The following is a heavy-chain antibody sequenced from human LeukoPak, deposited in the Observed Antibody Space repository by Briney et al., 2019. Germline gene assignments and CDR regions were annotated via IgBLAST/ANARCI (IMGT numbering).Heavy chain of an antibody. V-gene: IGHV4-59*01. CDR2: IYNSGIT. J-gene: IGHJ4*02. D-gene: IGHD1-26*01. CDR1: NDSINDSY. Sequence: SETLSLTCTVSNDSINDSYWTWIRQPPGKRLEWIGYIYNSGITKYNPSLKSRVTISVDTSNNQISLRLRSVTAADTAVYFCARGGRNFDYWGQGTLVTVSS. CDR3: ARGGRNFDY.